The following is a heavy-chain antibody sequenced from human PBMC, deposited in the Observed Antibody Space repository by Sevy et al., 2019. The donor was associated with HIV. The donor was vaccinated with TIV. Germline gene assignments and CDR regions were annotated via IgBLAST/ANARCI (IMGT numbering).Heavy chain of an antibody. V-gene: IGHV4-4*07. CDR2: IYTSGST. Sequence: SETLSLTCTVSGGSISSYYWSWIRQPAGKGLEWIRRIYTSGSTNYNPSLKSRVTMSVDTSKNQFSLKLSSVTAADTAVYYCARDTPPLRFLEWFNWFDPWGQGTLVTVSS. D-gene: IGHD3-3*01. CDR1: GGSISSYY. CDR3: ARDTPPLRFLEWFNWFDP. J-gene: IGHJ5*02.